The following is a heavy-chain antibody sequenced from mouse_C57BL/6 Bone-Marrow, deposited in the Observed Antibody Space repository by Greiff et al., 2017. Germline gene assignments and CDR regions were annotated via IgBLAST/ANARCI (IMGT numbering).Heavy chain of an antibody. CDR2: IDPSDSYT. J-gene: IGHJ4*01. D-gene: IGHD2-1*01. CDR3: ARVGYGNYYAMDY. Sequence: VQLQQSGAELVMPGASVKLSCKASGYTFTSYWMHWVKQRPGQGLEWIGEIDPSDSYTNYNQKFKGKSTLTVDKSSSTAYMQLSSLTSEDSAVYYCARVGYGNYYAMDYWGQGTSVTVSS. V-gene: IGHV1-69*01. CDR1: GYTFTSYW.